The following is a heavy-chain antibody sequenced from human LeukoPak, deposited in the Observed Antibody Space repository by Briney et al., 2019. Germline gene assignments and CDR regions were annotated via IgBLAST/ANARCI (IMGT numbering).Heavy chain of an antibody. J-gene: IGHJ6*02. CDR1: GFTFSSYS. CDR2: ISSSGSTM. CDR3: ARRSMVRGGSNYYYGMDV. V-gene: IGHV3-48*02. D-gene: IGHD3-10*01. Sequence: PGGSLRLSCAASGFTFSSYSMKWVRQAPGKGLEWVSYISSSGSTMYYAGSVKGRFTISRDNAKNSLYLQMNSLRDEDTAVYYCARRSMVRGGSNYYYGMDVWGQGTTVTVSS.